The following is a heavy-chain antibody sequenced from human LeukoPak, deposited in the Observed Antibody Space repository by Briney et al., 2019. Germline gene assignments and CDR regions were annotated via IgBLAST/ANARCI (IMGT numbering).Heavy chain of an antibody. D-gene: IGHD3-3*01. V-gene: IGHV4-31*03. CDR1: GGSISSGGYY. Sequence: SETLSLTCTVSGGSISSGGYYWSWIRQHPGKGLEWIGYIYYSGSTYYDPSLKSRVTISVDTSKNQFSLKLSSVTAADTAVYYCARDKLLEWFVFDYWGQGTLVTVSS. J-gene: IGHJ4*02. CDR3: ARDKLLEWFVFDY. CDR2: IYYSGST.